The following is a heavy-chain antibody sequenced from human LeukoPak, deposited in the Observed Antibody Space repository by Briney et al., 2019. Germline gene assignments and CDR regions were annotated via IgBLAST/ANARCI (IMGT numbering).Heavy chain of an antibody. CDR1: GFTFDDYT. CDR3: AKEKGRGYSSGGVLDY. CDR2: ISWDGGST. V-gene: IGHV3-43*01. Sequence: PGGSLRLSCAASGFTFDDYTMHWVRQAPGKGLEWVSLISWDGGSTYYADSVKGRFTISRDNSKNSLYLQMNSLRTEDTALYYCAKEKGRGYSSGGVLDYWGQGTLVTVSS. J-gene: IGHJ4*02. D-gene: IGHD6-19*01.